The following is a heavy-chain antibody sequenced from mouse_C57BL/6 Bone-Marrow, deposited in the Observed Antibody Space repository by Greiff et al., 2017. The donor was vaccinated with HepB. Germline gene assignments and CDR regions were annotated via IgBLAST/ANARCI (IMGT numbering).Heavy chain of an antibody. J-gene: IGHJ1*03. CDR1: GFNIKDDY. CDR3: TTVYYYGSSFWYFDV. CDR2: IDPENGDT. V-gene: IGHV14-4*01. Sequence: EVKLMESGAELVRPGASVKLSCTASGFNIKDDYMHWVKQRPEQGLEWIGWIDPENGDTEYASKFQGKATITADTSSNTAYLQLSSLTSEDTAVYYCTTVYYYGSSFWYFDVWGTGTTVTVSS. D-gene: IGHD1-1*01.